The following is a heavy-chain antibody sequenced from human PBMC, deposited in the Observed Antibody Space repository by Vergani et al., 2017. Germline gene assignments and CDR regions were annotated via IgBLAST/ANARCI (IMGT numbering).Heavy chain of an antibody. Sequence: QVQLVESGGGVVQPGGSLRLSCAASGFTFSSYGMHWVRQAPGKGLEWVAFIRYDGSNKYYADSVKGRFTISRDNSKNTLYLQMNSLRAEDTAVYYCAKYGPSSGWYLRKNYYYCGMDVWGQGTTVTVSS. CDR2: IRYDGSNK. V-gene: IGHV3-30*02. J-gene: IGHJ6*02. CDR3: AKYGPSSGWYLRKNYYYCGMDV. D-gene: IGHD6-19*01. CDR1: GFTFSSYG.